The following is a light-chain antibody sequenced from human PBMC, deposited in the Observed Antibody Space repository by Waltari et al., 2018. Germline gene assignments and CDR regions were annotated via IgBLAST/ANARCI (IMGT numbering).Light chain of an antibody. CDR2: LGS. Sequence: DIVMTQSALSLPVTPGEPASISCRSSQSLLHTNGYNYFDWYLQKPGQSPQLLIYLGSNRASVVTERLSGSGSGRDVTLKISRGEAEDVGIYYCMQTLQTPRTFGQGTKLEIK. CDR3: MQTLQTPRT. V-gene: IGKV2-28*01. J-gene: IGKJ2*01. CDR1: QSLLHTNGYNY.